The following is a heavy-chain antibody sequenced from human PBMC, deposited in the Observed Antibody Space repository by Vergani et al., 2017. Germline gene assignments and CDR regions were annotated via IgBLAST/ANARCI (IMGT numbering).Heavy chain of an antibody. CDR2: SSRSSSYT. CDR3: AREAYCGGDCYYSDY. J-gene: IGHJ4*02. V-gene: IGHV3-11*05. Sequence: QVQLVESGGGLVKPGGSLRLSCAASGFTFSDYYMSWIRQAPGKGLEWVSYSSRSSSYTNYADSVKGRVTISRDTAKNSLYLQMNSLRAEDTAVYYCAREAYCGGDCYYSDYWGQGTLVTVSS. D-gene: IGHD2-21*02. CDR1: GFTFSDYY.